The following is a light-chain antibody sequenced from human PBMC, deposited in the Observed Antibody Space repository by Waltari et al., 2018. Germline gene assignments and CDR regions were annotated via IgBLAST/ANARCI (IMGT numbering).Light chain of an antibody. V-gene: IGKV3-11*01. Sequence: EIVLTQSPATLSLSPVERATLSCRASQSFSRFLAWYQQKPGQAPRLIIYVTSNRTTGIPARFSGSGTDFTLTISSLEPEDFAVYYCQRRGHWPPDATFGPGTRVDIK. CDR3: QRRGHWPPDAT. CDR2: VTS. CDR1: QSFSRF. J-gene: IGKJ3*01.